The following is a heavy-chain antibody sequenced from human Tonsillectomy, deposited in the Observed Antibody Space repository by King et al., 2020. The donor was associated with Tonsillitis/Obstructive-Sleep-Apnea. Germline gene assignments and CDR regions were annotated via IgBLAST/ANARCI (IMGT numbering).Heavy chain of an antibody. J-gene: IGHJ4*02. CDR1: GSTFSNYW. CDR3: SSIFDGN. CDR2: IYTVGTGT. Sequence: VQLVESGGGLVQPGGSLRLSCAASGSTFSNYWMHWVRQAPGKGLVWVSRIYTVGTGTNYADSVKGRLTISRDNARNTLYLQMNSLRPEDTAMYYCSSIFDGNWGQGTLVTVSS. V-gene: IGHV3-74*01. D-gene: IGHD3-3*01.